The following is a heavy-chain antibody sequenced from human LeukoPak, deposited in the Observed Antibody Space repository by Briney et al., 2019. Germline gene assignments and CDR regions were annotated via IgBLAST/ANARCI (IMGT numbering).Heavy chain of an antibody. V-gene: IGHV4-59*12. D-gene: IGHD3-22*01. CDR1: GASISKDY. Sequence: SETLSLTCTVSGASISKDYWAWIRQPPGKGLEWIGYVTHSDFNKANGDITNYNPSLESRVTTSPGTPRNQFSLKLSSVTAADTAVYYCASYPRYYYDSSGYPYYFDYWGQGTLVTVSS. CDR3: ASYPRYYYDSSGYPYYFDY. J-gene: IGHJ4*02. CDR2: VTHSDFNKANGDIT.